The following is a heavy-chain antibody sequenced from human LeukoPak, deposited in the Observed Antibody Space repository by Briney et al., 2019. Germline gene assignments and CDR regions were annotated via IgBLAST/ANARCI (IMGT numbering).Heavy chain of an antibody. D-gene: IGHD2-15*01. CDR2: MNPNSGNT. J-gene: IGHJ5*02. Sequence: GASVTVSCTASGYTFTIYDINWVRRAPGQGLEWMGWMNPNSGNTGYAQKFQGRVTMTRNTSISTAYMELSSLRSEDTAVYYCARGCSGGSCYPFDPWGQGTLVTVSS. V-gene: IGHV1-8*01. CDR1: GYTFTIYD. CDR3: ARGCSGGSCYPFDP.